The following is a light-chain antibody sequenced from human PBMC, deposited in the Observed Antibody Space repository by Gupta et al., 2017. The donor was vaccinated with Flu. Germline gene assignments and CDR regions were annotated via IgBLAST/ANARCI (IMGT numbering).Light chain of an antibody. V-gene: IGKV3-15*01. J-gene: IGKJ3*01. Sequence: TLSVSPGERATLSCRASQSLNNNLAWYQQKPGQAPRLLIYGASTRATGVPARFSGSGSGTEFTLTITSLQSEDFAVYYCQEYNNWPLLITFGPGTKVDIK. CDR3: QEYNNWPLLIT. CDR2: GAS. CDR1: QSLNNN.